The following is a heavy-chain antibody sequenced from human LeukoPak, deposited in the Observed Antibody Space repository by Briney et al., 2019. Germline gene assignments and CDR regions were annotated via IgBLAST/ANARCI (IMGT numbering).Heavy chain of an antibody. J-gene: IGHJ1*01. CDR2: IIPIFGTA. V-gene: IGHV1-69*01. CDR1: GGTFSSYA. CDR3: ARGFDNDEEWYFQH. Sequence: ASVKVSCKASGGTFSSYAISWVRQAPGQGLEWMGGIIPIFGTANYAQKFQGRVTIIADESTSTAYMELSSLRPEDTAVYYCARGFDNDEEWYFQHWGQGTLVTVSS. D-gene: IGHD3-9*01.